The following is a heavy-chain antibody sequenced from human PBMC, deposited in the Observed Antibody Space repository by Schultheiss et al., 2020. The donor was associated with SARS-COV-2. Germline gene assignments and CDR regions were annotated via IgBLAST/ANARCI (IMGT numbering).Heavy chain of an antibody. Sequence: SETLSLTCAVYGGSFSGYYWSWIRQPPGKGLEWIGEINHSGSTNYNPSLKSRVTISVDTSKNQFSLKLSSVTAADTAVYYCARGNSGSYHWYFDLWGRGTLVTVSS. J-gene: IGHJ2*01. V-gene: IGHV4-34*01. CDR3: ARGNSGSYHWYFDL. D-gene: IGHD1-26*01. CDR1: GGSFSGYY. CDR2: INHSGST.